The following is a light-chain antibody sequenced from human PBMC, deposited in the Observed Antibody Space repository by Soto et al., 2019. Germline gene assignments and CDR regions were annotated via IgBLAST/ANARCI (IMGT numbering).Light chain of an antibody. CDR2: GAT. V-gene: IGKV3-15*01. CDR3: HQYNNWPYT. J-gene: IGKJ2*01. Sequence: EIVMTQSPATLSVSPGERATLSCRASQSISSNLAWYQQKPGQAPRLLIYGATSRATGLTARFSGSGSGTEFTLTISSLQSEDFAGYYCHQYNNWPYTFGHGTKLEI. CDR1: QSISSN.